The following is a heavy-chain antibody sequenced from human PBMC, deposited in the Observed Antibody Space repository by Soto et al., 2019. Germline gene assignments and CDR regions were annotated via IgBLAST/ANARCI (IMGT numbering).Heavy chain of an antibody. CDR2: ISSSSSTI. CDR3: ARNYDILTGYSQTDGFDP. Sequence: PGGSLRLSCAASGFSFSSYSMNWVRQAPGKGLEWVSYISSSSSTIYYADSVKGRFTISRDNAKNSLYLQMNSLRDEDTAVYYCARNYDILTGYSQTDGFDPWGQGTLVTV. D-gene: IGHD3-9*01. CDR1: GFSFSSYS. J-gene: IGHJ5*02. V-gene: IGHV3-48*02.